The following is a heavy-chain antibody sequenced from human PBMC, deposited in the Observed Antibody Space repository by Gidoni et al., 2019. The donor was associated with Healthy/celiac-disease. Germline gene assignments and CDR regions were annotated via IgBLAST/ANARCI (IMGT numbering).Heavy chain of an antibody. CDR2: ISYDGSNK. J-gene: IGHJ4*02. D-gene: IGHD3-22*01. Sequence: QVQLVESGGGVVQPGRSLRLSCAASGFTFSSYGMHWVRQAPGKGLEWVAVISYDGSNKYYADSVKGRFTISRDNSKNTLYLQMNSLRAEDTAVYYCANSPVEDSSGFFDYWGQGTLVTVSS. CDR3: ANSPVEDSSGFFDY. V-gene: IGHV3-30*18. CDR1: GFTFSSYG.